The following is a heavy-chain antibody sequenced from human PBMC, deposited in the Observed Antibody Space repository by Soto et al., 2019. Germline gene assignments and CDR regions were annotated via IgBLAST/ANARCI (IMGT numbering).Heavy chain of an antibody. D-gene: IGHD2-2*01. J-gene: IGHJ4*02. Sequence: QVQLQESGPGLVKPSQTLSLTCTVSGGSISSGGYYWSWIRQHRGKGLEWIGYIYNNGKTYYNPSLKTRVTISXDTXKXPFSLKLNSVTAADTAVYYCARYCISTSCQTYYFDYWGQGTLVTVSS. CDR3: ARYCISTSCQTYYFDY. CDR2: IYNNGKT. V-gene: IGHV4-31*03. CDR1: GGSISSGGYY.